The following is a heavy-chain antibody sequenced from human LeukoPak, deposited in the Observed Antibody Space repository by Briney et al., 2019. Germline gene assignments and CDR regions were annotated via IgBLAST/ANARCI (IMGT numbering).Heavy chain of an antibody. D-gene: IGHD2-2*01. CDR3: ARTLYCSSTSCYEDDAFDI. CDR2: ISAYNGNT. J-gene: IGHJ3*02. Sequence: ASVKVSCKASGYTFTSYGISWVRQAPGQGLEWMGWISAYNGNTNYAQKLQGRVTMTTDTSTSTAYMELRSLRSDDTAVYYCARTLYCSSTSCYEDDAFDIWGRGTMVTVSS. CDR1: GYTFTSYG. V-gene: IGHV1-18*01.